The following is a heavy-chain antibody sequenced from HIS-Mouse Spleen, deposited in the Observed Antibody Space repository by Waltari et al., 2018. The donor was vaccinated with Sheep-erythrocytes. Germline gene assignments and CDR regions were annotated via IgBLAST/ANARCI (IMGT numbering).Heavy chain of an antibody. Sequence: RLACAASGFTFSSYSMNWVRQDPGKGLEWVSSISSSSSYIYHADSVKGRFTISRDNAKNSLYLQMNSLRAEDTAVYYCARVASGATFDYWGQGTLVTVSS. V-gene: IGHV3-21*01. CDR2: ISSSSSYI. D-gene: IGHD1-26*01. CDR3: ARVASGATFDY. CDR1: GFTFSSYS. J-gene: IGHJ4*02.